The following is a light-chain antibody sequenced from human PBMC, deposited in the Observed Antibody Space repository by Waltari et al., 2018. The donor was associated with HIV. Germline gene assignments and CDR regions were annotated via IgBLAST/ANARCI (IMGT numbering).Light chain of an antibody. J-gene: IGLJ3*02. CDR1: SGSVASNY. CDR3: QSYDNSNWV. V-gene: IGLV6-57*02. CDR2: EDD. Sequence: ILTQPHSVSESPGKTVIISCTGSSGSVASNYVQWYQLRPGNAPRTVIYEDDKRPAGVPYRFSVSIDGSSNSASLIISGLKPEDEGDYYCQSYDNSNWVFGGGTKLTV.